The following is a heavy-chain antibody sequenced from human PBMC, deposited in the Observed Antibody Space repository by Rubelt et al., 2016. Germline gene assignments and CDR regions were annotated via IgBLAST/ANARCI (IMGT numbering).Heavy chain of an antibody. D-gene: IGHD3-22*01. CDR2: INHSGRT. Sequence: QVQLQQWGAGLLKPSETLSLTCAVYGGSFSGYYWSWIRQPPGKGLEWIGKINHSGRTNYNPSHKSRVTIYGDTSTNQFSLKLSSVTAADTAVYYCAYSSGYYDEYFQHWGQGTLVTVSS. CDR3: AYSSGYYDEYFQH. J-gene: IGHJ1*01. CDR1: GGSFSGYY. V-gene: IGHV4-34*01.